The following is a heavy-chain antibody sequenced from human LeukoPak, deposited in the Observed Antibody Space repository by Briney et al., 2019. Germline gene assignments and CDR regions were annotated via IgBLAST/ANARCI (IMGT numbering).Heavy chain of an antibody. Sequence: SETLSLTCAVYGGSFSGYYWSWIRQPPGKGLEWIGEINHSGSTNYNPSLKSRVTISVDTSKNQFSLKLSSVTAADTAVYYCASGGRKDGYNFFDYWGQGTLVTVSS. CDR1: GGSFSGYY. D-gene: IGHD5-24*01. CDR2: INHSGST. V-gene: IGHV4-34*01. J-gene: IGHJ4*02. CDR3: ASGGRKDGYNFFDY.